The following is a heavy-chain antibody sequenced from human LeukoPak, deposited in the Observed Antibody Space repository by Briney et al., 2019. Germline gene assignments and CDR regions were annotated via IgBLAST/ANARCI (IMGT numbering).Heavy chain of an antibody. J-gene: IGHJ4*02. Sequence: GGSLRLSCAASGIIFGSHGMAWVRQAPGKGLEWVSSIRPNGDRTFYADIVKGRFTISRDNSKNTVSLHMNSLRAEDSAIYRCARAYDKAYDYWGQGTLVTVSS. CDR2: IRPNGDRT. CDR3: ARAYDKAYDY. D-gene: IGHD2-21*01. V-gene: IGHV3-23*01. CDR1: GIIFGSHG.